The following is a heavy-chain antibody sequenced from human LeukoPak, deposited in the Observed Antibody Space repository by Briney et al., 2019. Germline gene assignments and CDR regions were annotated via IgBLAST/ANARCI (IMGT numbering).Heavy chain of an antibody. Sequence: ASVKVSCKASGYTFTSYYMHWVRQAPGQGLEWMGIINPSGGSTSYAQKFQGRVTMTRGTSTSTVYMELSSLRSEDTAVYYCARAGRQQLVRDNWFDPWGQGTLVTVSS. V-gene: IGHV1-46*01. CDR2: INPSGGST. J-gene: IGHJ5*02. CDR3: ARAGRQQLVRDNWFDP. D-gene: IGHD6-13*01. CDR1: GYTFTSYY.